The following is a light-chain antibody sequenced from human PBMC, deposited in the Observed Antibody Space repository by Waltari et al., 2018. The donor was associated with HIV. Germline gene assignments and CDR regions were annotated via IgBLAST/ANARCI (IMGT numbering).Light chain of an antibody. CDR1: SSDVGGYNY. CDR2: EVN. J-gene: IGLJ3*02. V-gene: IGLV2-8*01. Sequence: QSALTQPPSASGSPGQSVTISCTGTSSDVGGYNYVSWYQQYPGKAPKVIIYEVNTRPSGVPDRFSGSKSGNTSSLTVSGLQAEDEADYDCSSYAGNNNWVFGGGTKLTVL. CDR3: SSYAGNNNWV.